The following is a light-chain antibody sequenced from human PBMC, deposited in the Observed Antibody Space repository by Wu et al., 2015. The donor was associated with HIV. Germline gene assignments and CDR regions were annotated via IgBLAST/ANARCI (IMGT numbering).Light chain of an antibody. CDR2: GAS. Sequence: EIVLTQSPGTLSLSPGERATLSCRASQSVNSSYLAWYQQKPGQAPRLLIYGASTRATGIPARFSGSGSGTEFTLTISSMQSEDFAVYYCQQYNNGPRTFGQGTKVEVK. J-gene: IGKJ1*01. CDR3: QQYNNGPRT. CDR1: QSVNSSY. V-gene: IGKV3-15*01.